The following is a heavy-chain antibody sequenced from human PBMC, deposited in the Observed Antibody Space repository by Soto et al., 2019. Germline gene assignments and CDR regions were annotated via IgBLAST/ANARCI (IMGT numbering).Heavy chain of an antibody. Sequence: LSLTCTVSGGSISSYYWSWIRQPPGKGLEWIGYIYYSGSTNYNPSLKSRVTISVDTSKNQFSLKLSSVTAADTAVYYCARVDYYGSGSYYIRWFDPWGQGTLVTVSS. D-gene: IGHD3-10*01. CDR2: IYYSGST. V-gene: IGHV4-59*01. CDR1: GGSISSYY. CDR3: ARVDYYGSGSYYIRWFDP. J-gene: IGHJ5*02.